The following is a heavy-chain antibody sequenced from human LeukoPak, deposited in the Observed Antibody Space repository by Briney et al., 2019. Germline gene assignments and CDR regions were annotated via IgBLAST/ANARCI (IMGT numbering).Heavy chain of an antibody. V-gene: IGHV4-34*01. D-gene: IGHD5-12*01. CDR3: AGIVYSGYDYLNGFDY. CDR1: GGSFSGYY. CDR2: INHSGST. Sequence: SETLSLTCAVYGGSFSGYYWSWIRQPPGKGLEWIGEINHSGSTNYNPSLKSRVTISVDTSKNQFSLKLSSVTAADTAVYYCAGIVYSGYDYLNGFDYWGQGTLVTVSS. J-gene: IGHJ4*02.